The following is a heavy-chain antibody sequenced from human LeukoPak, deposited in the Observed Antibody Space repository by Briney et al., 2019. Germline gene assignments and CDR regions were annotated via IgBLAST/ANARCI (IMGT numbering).Heavy chain of an antibody. CDR1: GGSISSGGYY. J-gene: IGHJ5*02. CDR3: ARSYLPYYDFWSGYSWFDP. D-gene: IGHD3-3*01. Sequence: SETLSLTCTVSGGSISSGGYYWSWIRQHPGKGLEWIGYIYYSGSTYYNPSLKSRVTISVDTSKNQFSLKLSSVIAADTAVYYCARSYLPYYDFWSGYSWFDPWGQGTLVTVSS. CDR2: IYYSGST. V-gene: IGHV4-31*03.